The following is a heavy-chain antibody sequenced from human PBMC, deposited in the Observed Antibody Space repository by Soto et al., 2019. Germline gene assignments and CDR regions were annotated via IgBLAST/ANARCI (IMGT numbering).Heavy chain of an antibody. V-gene: IGHV3-23*01. D-gene: IGHD1-7*01. Sequence: EVQLLESGGGLVQPGGSLRLSCAASGFTFSSYAMSWVRQAPGKGLEWVSAISGSGGSTYYADSVKGRFTISRDNSKNTLYLQMNSLSAADTSVYYCAKDPELELLTVYDYWGQGTLVTVSS. CDR2: ISGSGGST. J-gene: IGHJ4*02. CDR1: GFTFSSYA. CDR3: AKDPELELLTVYDY.